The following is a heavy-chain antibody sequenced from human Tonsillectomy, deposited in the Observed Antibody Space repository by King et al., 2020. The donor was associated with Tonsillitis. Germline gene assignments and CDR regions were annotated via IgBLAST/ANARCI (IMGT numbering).Heavy chain of an antibody. CDR2: IRSKAHGGTT. CDR3: TRGYLTIVGIVAI. Sequence: VQLVESGGGLVQPGRSLRLSCTTTGFTFGDYAMTWFRQAPGKGLEWVGFIRSKAHGGTTEYAASVKGRFTISRDDSKSIAYLQMNSLKTEDTAVYYCTRGYLTIVGIVAIWGQGTMVTVSS. J-gene: IGHJ3*02. D-gene: IGHD3-3*01. CDR1: GFTFGDYA. V-gene: IGHV3-49*03.